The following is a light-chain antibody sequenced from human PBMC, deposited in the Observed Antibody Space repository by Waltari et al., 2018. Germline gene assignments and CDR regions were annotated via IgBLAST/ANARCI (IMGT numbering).Light chain of an antibody. Sequence: DIQVTQLPSSLSASVGDRTTITCRASQSTIRDLNCDQHKPGEAPKLLIYAASSLQRGVPSRFTGSGSGTDFTLTITGLQTEDSATYYCQQSYKSPPTFGGGTKVEIK. J-gene: IGKJ4*01. CDR2: AAS. CDR3: QQSYKSPPT. CDR1: QSTIRD. V-gene: IGKV1-39*01.